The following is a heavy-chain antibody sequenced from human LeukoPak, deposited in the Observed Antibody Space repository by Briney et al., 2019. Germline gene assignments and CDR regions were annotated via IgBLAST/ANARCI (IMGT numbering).Heavy chain of an antibody. CDR2: ITSSSSTI. Sequence: GGSLRLSCAASGFTFSSYSMNWVRQAPGKGLEWVSYITSSSSTIYYAGSVKGRFTISRENAKNSLYLQMNSLRDEDTAVYYCARVRYSSGWYVDYWGQGTLVTVSS. D-gene: IGHD6-19*01. V-gene: IGHV3-48*02. J-gene: IGHJ4*02. CDR1: GFTFSSYS. CDR3: ARVRYSSGWYVDY.